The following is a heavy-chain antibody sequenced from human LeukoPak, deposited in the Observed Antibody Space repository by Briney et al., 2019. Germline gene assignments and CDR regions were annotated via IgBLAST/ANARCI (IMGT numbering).Heavy chain of an antibody. CDR3: ARDRAIGYSHPHTYFDP. V-gene: IGHV4-59*01. CDR1: GGSISNYY. D-gene: IGHD2-15*01. J-gene: IGHJ5*02. CDR2: VYYSGST. Sequence: NPSETLSLTCSVSGGSISNYYWSWIRQPPGKGLEWIGYVYYSGSTTYNPSLKSRVTISLDTSKNQFSLNMNYVTAADTAVYYCARDRAIGYSHPHTYFDPWGQGTLVTVSS.